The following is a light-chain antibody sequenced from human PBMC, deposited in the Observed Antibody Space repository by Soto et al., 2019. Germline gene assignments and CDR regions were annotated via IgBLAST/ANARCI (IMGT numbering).Light chain of an antibody. J-gene: IGLJ2*01. CDR1: SSDIGSHT. CDR2: SND. CDR3: AAWLDSLKCEV. Sequence: QSVLTQPPSVSGTPGQRVTISCSGSSSDIGSHTVNWYQQLPGTAPRLVIYSNDQRPSGVLDRFWGSRSGTSASLAISGLQSEDEADYYCAAWLDSLKCEVFGGGTKVTVL. V-gene: IGLV1-44*01.